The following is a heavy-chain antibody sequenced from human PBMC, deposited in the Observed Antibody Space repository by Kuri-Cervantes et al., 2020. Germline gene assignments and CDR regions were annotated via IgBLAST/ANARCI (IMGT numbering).Heavy chain of an antibody. V-gene: IGHV3-23*01. CDR3: AKNWGRSSAMSDY. CDR1: GFTFSRYA. J-gene: IGHJ4*02. D-gene: IGHD2-2*01. Sequence: GECLKISCAASGFTFSRYAMTWVRQAPGKGLEWVSAISESGGTTYYADSVKGRFTISRDNSKITLYLQMNRLRAEDTAVYHCAKNWGRSSAMSDYWGQGTLVTVSS. CDR2: ISESGGTT.